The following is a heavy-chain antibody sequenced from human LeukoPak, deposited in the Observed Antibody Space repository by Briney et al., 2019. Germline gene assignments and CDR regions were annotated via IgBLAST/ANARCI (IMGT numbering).Heavy chain of an antibody. CDR2: IKSKTDGGTT. CDR1: GFTFSNAW. Sequence: PGGSLRLSCAASGFTFSNAWMSWVRQAPGKGLEWVGRIKSKTDGGTTDYAAPVKGRFTISRDDSKNTLYLQMNSLKTEDTAVYYCTTIDINRVVLESYYFDYWGQGTLVTVSS. D-gene: IGHD2-2*01. V-gene: IGHV3-15*01. J-gene: IGHJ4*02. CDR3: TTIDINRVVLESYYFDY.